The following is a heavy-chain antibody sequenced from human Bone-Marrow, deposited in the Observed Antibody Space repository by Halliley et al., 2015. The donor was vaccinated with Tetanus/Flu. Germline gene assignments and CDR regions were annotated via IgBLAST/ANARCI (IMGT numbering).Heavy chain of an antibody. CDR3: ARSDGTVTGNLSP. D-gene: IGHD6-19*01. CDR2: ITSSGTGI. CDR1: GFTCSDYY. V-gene: IGHV3-11*01. Sequence: SLRLSCAASGFTCSDYYMTWIRQAPGKGLEWVSYITSSGTGIYYADSVKGRFTISRDSAKNSLNLQMNSLRAEATAFYYCARSDGTVTGNLSPWAQGTLVPFSS. J-gene: IGHJ5*02.